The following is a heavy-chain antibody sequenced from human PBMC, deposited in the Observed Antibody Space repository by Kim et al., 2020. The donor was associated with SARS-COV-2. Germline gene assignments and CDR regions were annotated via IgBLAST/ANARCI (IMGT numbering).Heavy chain of an antibody. CDR2: IYHSGST. D-gene: IGHD3-9*01. J-gene: IGHJ6*01. CDR3: AREFVRYFVSYSYYYGM. CDR1: GVSISSSNW. Sequence: SETLSLTCAVSGVSISSSNWWSWVRQPPGKRLEGIGEIYHSGSTNYNPSLKSRCTISVDKSKNQFSLQLSSVIAADTAVSYCAREFVRYFVSYSYYYGM. V-gene: IGHV4-4*02.